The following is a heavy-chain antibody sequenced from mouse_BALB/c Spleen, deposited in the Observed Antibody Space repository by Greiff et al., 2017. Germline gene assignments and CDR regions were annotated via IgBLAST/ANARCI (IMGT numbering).Heavy chain of an antibody. CDR2: ISSGSSTI. Sequence: EVQGVESGGGLVQPGGSRKLSCAASGFTFSSFGMHWVRQAPEKGLEWVAYISSGSSTIYYADTVKGRFTISRDNPKNTLFLQMTSLRSEDTAMYYCARGEGGAYWGQGTLVTVSA. CDR1: GFTFSSFG. V-gene: IGHV5-17*02. J-gene: IGHJ3*01. CDR3: ARGEGGAY.